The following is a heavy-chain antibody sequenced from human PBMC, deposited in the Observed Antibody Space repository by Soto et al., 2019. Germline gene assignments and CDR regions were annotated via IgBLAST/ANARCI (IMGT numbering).Heavy chain of an antibody. Sequence: SETLSLAWNFSGCSMSRDYWTWIRHPAGKGLEWIWRVYRNWGSPDNPSLKSRVTISLDTSRNQFSLRPLSVTDADTAGYFCARGQRFADWFDPWGQGTLVTVSS. V-gene: IGHV4-4*07. CDR1: GCSMSRDY. J-gene: IGHJ5*02. D-gene: IGHD3-3*01. CDR2: VYRNWGS. CDR3: ARGQRFADWFDP.